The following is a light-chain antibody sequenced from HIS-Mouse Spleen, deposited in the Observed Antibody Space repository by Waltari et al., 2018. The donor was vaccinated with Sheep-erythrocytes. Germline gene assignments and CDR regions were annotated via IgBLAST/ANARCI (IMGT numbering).Light chain of an antibody. CDR2: DAS. CDR1: QIVSSY. J-gene: IGKJ2*01. Sequence: EIVLTQSPATLSLSPGERATLSCRASQIVSSYLAWYHQKPGQAPRLLIYDASNRATGIPARFSGSGSGTDFTLTISSLEPEDFAVYYCQQRSNWYTFGQGTKLEIK. CDR3: QQRSNWYT. V-gene: IGKV3-11*01.